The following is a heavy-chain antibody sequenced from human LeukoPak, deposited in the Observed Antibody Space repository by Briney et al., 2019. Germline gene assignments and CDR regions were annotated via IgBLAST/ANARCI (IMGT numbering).Heavy chain of an antibody. D-gene: IGHD5-18*01. J-gene: IGHJ4*02. V-gene: IGHV3-7*01. Sequence: GSLRLSCAASGFTFSSYWMSWVRQAPGKGLEWVANIKQDGSEKYYVDSVKGRFTISRDNAKNSPYLQMNSLRAEDTAVYYCARDTDTAMAEGLFDYWGQGTLVTVSS. CDR3: ARDTDTAMAEGLFDY. CDR2: IKQDGSEK. CDR1: GFTFSSYW.